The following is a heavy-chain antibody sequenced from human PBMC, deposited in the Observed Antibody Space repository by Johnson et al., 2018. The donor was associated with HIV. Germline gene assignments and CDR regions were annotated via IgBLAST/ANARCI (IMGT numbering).Heavy chain of an antibody. D-gene: IGHD2-21*01. J-gene: IGHJ3*02. CDR2: IGTAGDT. Sequence: VQLVESGGGLVQPGGSLRLSCAASGFTFSSYDMHWVRQATGKGLEWVSAIGTAGDTYYPGSVKGRFTIARENAKNTLYLQMNSLRAEDTAVYYCAREGEDAFDIWGQGTMVTVSS. V-gene: IGHV3-13*01. CDR1: GFTFSSYD. CDR3: AREGEDAFDI.